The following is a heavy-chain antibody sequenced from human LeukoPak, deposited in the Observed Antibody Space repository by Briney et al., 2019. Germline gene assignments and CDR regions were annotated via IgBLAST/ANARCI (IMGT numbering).Heavy chain of an antibody. CDR1: GFSFSSYS. CDR3: TRAGLSYYMDV. CDR2: ISGSGGST. Sequence: GGSLRLSCVGSGFSFSSYSINWVRQAPGKGLEWVSAISGSGGSTYYADSVKGRFTISRDNSKNTLYLQMNSLRAEDTAVYYCTRAGLSYYMDVWGKGTTVSVSS. J-gene: IGHJ6*03. V-gene: IGHV3-23*01. D-gene: IGHD3-9*01.